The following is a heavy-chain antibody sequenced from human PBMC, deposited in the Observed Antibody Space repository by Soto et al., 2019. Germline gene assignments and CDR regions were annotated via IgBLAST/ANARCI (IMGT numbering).Heavy chain of an antibody. V-gene: IGHV1-3*01. Sequence: ASVKVSCKASGYTFTSYAIHWVRQAPGQRLEWMGWINAGNGKTKYSQKFQDRVTITRDTSASTAYMELNSLRSEDTAVYYCARDLGGWPDYWGQGTLVTVSS. J-gene: IGHJ4*02. CDR3: ARDLGGWPDY. D-gene: IGHD6-19*01. CDR1: GYTFTSYA. CDR2: INAGNGKT.